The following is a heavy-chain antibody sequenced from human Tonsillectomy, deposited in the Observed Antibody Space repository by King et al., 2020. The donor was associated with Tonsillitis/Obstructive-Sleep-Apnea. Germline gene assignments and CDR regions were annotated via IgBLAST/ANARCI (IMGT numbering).Heavy chain of an antibody. CDR1: GFTFSSYG. CDR3: AREGSGIAAAGPPYWYFDL. CDR2: ISSSSSYI. V-gene: IGHV3-21*01. J-gene: IGHJ2*01. D-gene: IGHD6-13*01. Sequence: VQLVESGGGLVKPGGSLRLSCAASGFTFSSYGMNWVRQAPGKGLEWVSSISSSSSYIYYADSVKGRFTLSRDNAKNSLYLQMNSLRAEDTALYYCAREGSGIAAAGPPYWYFDLWGRGTLVTVSS.